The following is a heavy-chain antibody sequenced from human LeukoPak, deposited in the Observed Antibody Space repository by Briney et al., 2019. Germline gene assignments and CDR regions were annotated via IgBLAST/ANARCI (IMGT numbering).Heavy chain of an antibody. V-gene: IGHV3-23*01. Sequence: PGGSLRLSCAASGFTFSSYAMNWVRQAPGKGLEWVSAISGRGASTYYADSVKGRFTISRDNAKNTLYLQMYSLRAEDTAVYYCAKGSTTGYCSSTSCSYYFDYWGQGTLVTVSS. D-gene: IGHD2-2*01. CDR1: GFTFSSYA. J-gene: IGHJ4*02. CDR3: AKGSTTGYCSSTSCSYYFDY. CDR2: ISGRGAST.